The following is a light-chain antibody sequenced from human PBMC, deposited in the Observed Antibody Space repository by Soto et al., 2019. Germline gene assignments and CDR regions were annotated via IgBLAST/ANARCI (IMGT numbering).Light chain of an antibody. CDR1: QSISSY. CDR2: AAS. V-gene: IGKV1-39*01. J-gene: IGKJ3*01. CDR3: QQSYSTPLT. Sequence: DIQMTQSPSSLSASVGDRVTITCRASQSISSYLNWYQQKPVKAPKLLIYAASSLQSGVPSRFSGSGSGTDFTLTISSLQPEDFATYYCQQSYSTPLTFGPGTKVDTK.